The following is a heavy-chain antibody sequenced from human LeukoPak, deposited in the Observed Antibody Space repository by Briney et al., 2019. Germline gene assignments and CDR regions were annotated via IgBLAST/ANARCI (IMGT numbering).Heavy chain of an antibody. Sequence: PGGSLRLSCAASGFTFSTLGMHWVRQAPGKGLEWVAVFSYNGINRDYAESVRGRFTISRDNSKNMLYLQMSSLRAEDTGVYYCARGAYDNGWCYFDSWGQGTLVTVSS. V-gene: IGHV3-33*01. D-gene: IGHD6-19*01. CDR3: ARGAYDNGWCYFDS. CDR2: FSYNGINR. J-gene: IGHJ4*02. CDR1: GFTFSTLG.